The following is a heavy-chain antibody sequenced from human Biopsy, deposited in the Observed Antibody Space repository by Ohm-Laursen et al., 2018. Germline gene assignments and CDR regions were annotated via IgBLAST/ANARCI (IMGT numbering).Heavy chain of an antibody. J-gene: IGHJ4*02. V-gene: IGHV1-2*02. D-gene: IGHD6-19*01. CDR1: GFSFTGYY. CDR3: ALQSVAQMKNFDY. Sequence: ASVKVSCKASGFSFTGYYIPWVRQAPGQGLEWMGWISSKSGGTNYAQKFQGNITMTKNTSMSTAYMEMSRLRSDDTAVYYCALQSVAQMKNFDYWGQGTLVTVSS. CDR2: ISSKSGGT.